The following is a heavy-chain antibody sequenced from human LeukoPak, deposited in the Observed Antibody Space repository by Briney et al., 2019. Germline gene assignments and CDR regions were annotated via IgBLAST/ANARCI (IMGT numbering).Heavy chain of an antibody. CDR2: IIPIFGTA. CDR1: GGTFSSYA. D-gene: IGHD3-10*01. CDR3: AREGWFGELFPPTLDY. V-gene: IGHV1-69*06. J-gene: IGHJ4*02. Sequence: SVKVSCKVSGGTFSSYAISWVRQAPGQGLEWMGGIIPIFGTANYAQKFQGRVTITADKSTSTAYMELSSLRSEDTAVYYCAREGWFGELFPPTLDYWGQGTLVTVSS.